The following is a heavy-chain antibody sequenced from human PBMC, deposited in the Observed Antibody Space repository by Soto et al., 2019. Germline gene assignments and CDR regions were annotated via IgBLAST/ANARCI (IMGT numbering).Heavy chain of an antibody. CDR3: ASASFWSGPPGGYYYYGMDV. V-gene: IGHV3-21*01. Sequence: GSLRLSCAASGFTFSSYSMNWVHQAPGKGLEWVLSISSSSSYIYYADSVKGRFTISRDNAKNSLYLQMNSLRAEDTAVYYCASASFWSGPPGGYYYYGMDVWGQGTTVTVSS. D-gene: IGHD3-3*01. CDR1: GFTFSSYS. J-gene: IGHJ6*02. CDR2: ISSSSSYI.